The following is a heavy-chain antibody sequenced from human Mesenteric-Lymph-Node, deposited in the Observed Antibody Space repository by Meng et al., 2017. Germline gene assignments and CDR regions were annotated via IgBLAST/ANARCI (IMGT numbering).Heavy chain of an antibody. CDR1: GGSIRRSNYY. CDR2: IYHSGST. Sequence: LPPDESRPRPLAPSEPLSLTCTVSGGSIRRSNYYWDWIRQPPGKGLEWIGAIYHSGSTSYNPSLQSRVTMFVDTSKNQFSLMLTSVTATDTAVYYCARRRGGSGRDCWGQGTLVTVSS. V-gene: IGHV4-39*01. CDR3: ARRRGGSGRDC. J-gene: IGHJ4*02. D-gene: IGHD3-10*01.